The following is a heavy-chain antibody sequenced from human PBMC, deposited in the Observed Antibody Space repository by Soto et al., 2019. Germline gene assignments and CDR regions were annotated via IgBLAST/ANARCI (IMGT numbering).Heavy chain of an antibody. CDR2: IYYSGST. CDR1: GGSITSSSYY. CDR3: ARSSQSTVTTFDP. J-gene: IGHJ5*02. V-gene: IGHV4-39*01. D-gene: IGHD4-17*01. Sequence: CTVSGGSITSSSYYWGWIRQPPGKGLEWIGSIYYSGSTYYNPSLKSRVTISVDTSKNQFSLKLSSVTAADTALYYCARSSQSTVTTFDPWGQGTLVTVSS.